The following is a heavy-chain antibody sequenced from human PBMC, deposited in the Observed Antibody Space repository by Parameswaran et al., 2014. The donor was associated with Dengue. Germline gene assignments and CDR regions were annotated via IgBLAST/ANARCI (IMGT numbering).Heavy chain of an antibody. CDR3: ARVAYYYDSSGYYYDY. J-gene: IGHJ4*02. Sequence: VRQAPGKGLEWVSSISSSSSYIYYADSVKGRFTISRDNAKNSLYLQMNSLRAEDTAVYYCARVAYYYDSSGYYYDYWGQGTLVTVSS. D-gene: IGHD3-22*01. V-gene: IGHV3-21*01. CDR2: ISSSSSYI.